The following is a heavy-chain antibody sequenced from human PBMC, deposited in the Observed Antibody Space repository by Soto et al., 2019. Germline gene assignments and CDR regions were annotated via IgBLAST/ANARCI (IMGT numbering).Heavy chain of an antibody. CDR3: AREDYYDTGYYVV. CDR2: IYTSGTT. Sequence: TLSLTCTVSGRSMSGYYWSWIRQPAGERLEWIGRIYTSGTTDFNPSLKGRVTMSVDTSKNQFSLKLTSVTAADTALYYCAREDYYDTGYYVVWGQGAQVTVSS. V-gene: IGHV4-4*07. D-gene: IGHD3-9*01. J-gene: IGHJ4*02. CDR1: GRSMSGYY.